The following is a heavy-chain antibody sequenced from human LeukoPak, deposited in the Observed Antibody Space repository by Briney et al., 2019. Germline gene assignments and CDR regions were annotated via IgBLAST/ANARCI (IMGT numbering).Heavy chain of an antibody. V-gene: IGHV3-23*01. CDR2: ISGSGGST. CDR1: GFTFSSYA. CDR3: ARDSGYDPGPFDY. J-gene: IGHJ4*02. Sequence: GGSLRLSCAASGFTFSSYAMSWVRQAPGKGLEWVSAISGSGGSTYYADSVKGRFTIYRDNSKNTINLQMNSLRAEDTAVYYCARDSGYDPGPFDYWGQGVLVTVSS. D-gene: IGHD5-12*01.